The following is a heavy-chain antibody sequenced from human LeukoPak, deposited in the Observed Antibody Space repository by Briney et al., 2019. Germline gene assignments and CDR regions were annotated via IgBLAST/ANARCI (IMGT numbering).Heavy chain of an antibody. CDR3: AHRSYWSWD. CDR2: IYYSGST. J-gene: IGHJ4*02. CDR1: GGSISSNSYY. Sequence: PSETLSLTCTVSGGSISSNSYYWGWIRQPPGKGLEWIGSIYYSGSTYYNPSLKSRVTISVDTSKNQFSLKLSSVTAADTAVYYCAHRSYWSWDWGQGTLVTVSS. D-gene: IGHD3-10*01. V-gene: IGHV4-39*07.